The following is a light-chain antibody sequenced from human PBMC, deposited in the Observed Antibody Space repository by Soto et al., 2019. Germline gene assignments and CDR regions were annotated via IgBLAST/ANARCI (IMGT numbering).Light chain of an antibody. Sequence: QLTQSPAFLSASVGDRVTITCRASHSISGWLAWYQQKPGKAPKLLIYKASSLERGVPSRFSGGGFGTDFTLTINNLQPDDFATYYCQQYNSYVFGPGTTVDV. CDR3: QQYNSYV. CDR1: HSISGW. J-gene: IGKJ3*01. CDR2: KAS. V-gene: IGKV1-5*03.